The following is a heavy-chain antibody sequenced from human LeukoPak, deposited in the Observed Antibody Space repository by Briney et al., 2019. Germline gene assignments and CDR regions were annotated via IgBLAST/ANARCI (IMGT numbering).Heavy chain of an antibody. Sequence: GGSLRLSCAASGFTFSSYAMSWVRQAPGKGLEWVSGISGSGGRTCYANSVKGRFTISRDNSKNTLYLQMNSLRAEDTAVYYCAKDGGDYQFDYWGQGTLVTVSS. J-gene: IGHJ4*02. CDR2: ISGSGGRT. D-gene: IGHD4-17*01. CDR3: AKDGGDYQFDY. CDR1: GFTFSSYA. V-gene: IGHV3-23*01.